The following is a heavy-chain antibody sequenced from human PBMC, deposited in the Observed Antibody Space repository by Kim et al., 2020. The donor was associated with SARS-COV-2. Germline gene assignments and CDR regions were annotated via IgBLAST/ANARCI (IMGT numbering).Heavy chain of an antibody. CDR2: ISGSGGRT. Sequence: GGSLRLSCAASGFTFSSYAMSWVRQAPGKGLEWVSAISGSGGRTYYADSVKGRFTISRDNSKNTLYLQMNSLRAEDTAVYYCAKMLQYQLLASAEYFQHWGQGTLVTVSS. CDR1: GFTFSSYA. J-gene: IGHJ1*01. D-gene: IGHD2-2*01. CDR3: AKMLQYQLLASAEYFQH. V-gene: IGHV3-23*01.